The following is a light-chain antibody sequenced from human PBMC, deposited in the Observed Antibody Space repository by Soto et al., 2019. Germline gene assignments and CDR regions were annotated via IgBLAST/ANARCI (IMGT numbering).Light chain of an antibody. CDR2: EVS. Sequence: QSVLTQPASVSGSPGQSITISCTGTSSDIGNYDFVSWYQQVPGTAPKAMIYEVSSRPSGVSNRFSGSKSGNTASLTISGLQAEDEACYYCSSYTTSTSFILFGGGTKVTVL. CDR1: SSDIGNYDF. V-gene: IGLV2-14*01. CDR3: SSYTTSTSFIL. J-gene: IGLJ2*01.